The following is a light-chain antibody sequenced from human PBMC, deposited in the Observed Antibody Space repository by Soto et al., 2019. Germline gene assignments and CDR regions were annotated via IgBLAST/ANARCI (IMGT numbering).Light chain of an antibody. CDR3: QQYGSSPLT. V-gene: IGKV3-20*01. CDR1: QSVSGSY. CDR2: GAS. Sequence: EIVLTQSPGTPSLSPGERATLSCRASQSVSGSYLAWYQQKPGQAPRLLIFGASNRANGIPDRFSGSGSGTDFTLTISRLEPEDFAVFYCQQYGSSPLTFGGGTKVDIK. J-gene: IGKJ4*01.